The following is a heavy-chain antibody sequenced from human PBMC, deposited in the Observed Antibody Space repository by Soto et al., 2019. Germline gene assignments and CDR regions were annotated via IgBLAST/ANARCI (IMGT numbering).Heavy chain of an antibody. V-gene: IGHV3-23*01. J-gene: IGHJ6*02. CDR3: AKMSCSSPGRPYGMDV. CDR2: ISFTGDSR. Sequence: PGGSLRLSCAASGFNFNAYVMNWVRQAPGKGLEWVSIISFTGDSRYYADSVKDRFTISRDNSQNTLYLQMNSLRAEDTAVYYCAKMSCSSPGRPYGMDVWGQGTTVTVSS. D-gene: IGHD2-2*01. CDR1: GFNFNAYV.